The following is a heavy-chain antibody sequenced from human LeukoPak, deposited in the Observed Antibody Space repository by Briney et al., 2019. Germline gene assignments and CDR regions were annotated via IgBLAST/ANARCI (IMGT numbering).Heavy chain of an antibody. CDR1: GGSISSGDYY. Sequence: SETLSLTCTVSGGSISSGDYYWSWIRQPPGKGLEWIGYIYYSGSTYYNPSLKSRVTISVDTSKNQFSLKLSSVTAADTAVYYCARDRLLPAYYYYGMDVWGQGTTVTVSS. CDR3: ARDRLLPAYYYYGMDV. CDR2: IYYSGST. V-gene: IGHV4-30-4*01. D-gene: IGHD2-15*01. J-gene: IGHJ6*02.